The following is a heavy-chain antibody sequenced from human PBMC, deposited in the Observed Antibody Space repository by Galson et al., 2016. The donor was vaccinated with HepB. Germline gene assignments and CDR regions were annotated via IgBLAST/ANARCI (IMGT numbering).Heavy chain of an antibody. CDR1: GFSLNSSGLG. D-gene: IGHD3-16*01. J-gene: IGHJ4*02. Sequence: PALVKPTQTLTLSCTFSGFSLNSSGLGVGWIRQPPGKALEWLALIYWDDGKRYSPSLKRRLSITKDTSKNLVVLTMTDMDPVDTATYYCARVLDYNSVWGGFDYWGQGTLATVSS. CDR3: ARVLDYNSVWGGFDY. CDR2: IYWDDGK. V-gene: IGHV2-5*02.